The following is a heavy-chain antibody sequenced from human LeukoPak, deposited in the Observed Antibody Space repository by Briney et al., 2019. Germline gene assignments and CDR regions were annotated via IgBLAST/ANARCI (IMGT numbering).Heavy chain of an antibody. CDR1: GGSISSYY. J-gene: IGHJ4*02. CDR3: ARDFQYYDSSGYYGGFDY. V-gene: IGHV4-59*01. D-gene: IGHD3-22*01. CDR2: IYYSGST. Sequence: PSETLSLTCTVSGGSISSYYWSWIRQPPGKGLEWIGYIYYSGSTNYNPSLKSRVTISVDTSKNQFSLKLSSVTAADTAVYYCARDFQYYDSSGYYGGFDYWGQGTLVTVSS.